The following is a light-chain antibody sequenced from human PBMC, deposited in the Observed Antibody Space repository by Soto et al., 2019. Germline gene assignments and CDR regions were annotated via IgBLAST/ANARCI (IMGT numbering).Light chain of an antibody. Sequence: QSVLTQPPSASGTPGQRVTISCSGSRSNIGGYYVSWYQQLPGTAPKVLIYRNNQRPSGVPDRFSGSKSGTSASLAISGLRSDDEANYYCAAWDDSLSGYVLGTGTKVTVL. J-gene: IGLJ1*01. V-gene: IGLV1-47*01. CDR3: AAWDDSLSGYV. CDR1: RSNIGGYY. CDR2: RNN.